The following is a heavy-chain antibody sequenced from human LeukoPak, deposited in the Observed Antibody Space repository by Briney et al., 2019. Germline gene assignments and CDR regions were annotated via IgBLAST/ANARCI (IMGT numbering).Heavy chain of an antibody. Sequence: PSQTLALTCTVSGGSISSGGYYWSWIRQHPGKGLEWIGYIYYSGSTYYNPSLKSRVTISVDTSKNQSSLKLSSVTAADTVVYYCARHKRVTKRAFDIWGQGTMVTVSS. CDR3: ARHKRVTKRAFDI. CDR2: IYYSGST. CDR1: GGSISSGGYY. D-gene: IGHD4-17*01. V-gene: IGHV4-31*03. J-gene: IGHJ3*02.